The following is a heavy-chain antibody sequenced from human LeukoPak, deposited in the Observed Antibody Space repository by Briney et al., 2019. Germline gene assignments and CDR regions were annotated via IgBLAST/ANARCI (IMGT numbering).Heavy chain of an antibody. CDR1: GFTFSSYA. D-gene: IGHD4-11*01. CDR2: ISSSGAST. V-gene: IGHV3-23*01. J-gene: IGHJ4*02. CDR3: AKDWRYDYSNYGGDY. Sequence: GGSLRLSCAASGFTFSSYAMRWVRQAPGKGLGWVSAISSSGASTYYADSVEGRFTICRDNSKNTLYLQMNSLRADDTAVYYCAKDWRYDYSNYGGDYWGQGTLVTVSS.